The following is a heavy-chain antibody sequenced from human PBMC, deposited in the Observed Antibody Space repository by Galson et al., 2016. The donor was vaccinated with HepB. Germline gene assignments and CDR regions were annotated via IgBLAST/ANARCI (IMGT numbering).Heavy chain of an antibody. CDR3: ARDPPRWGDYHSSGSFDH. CDR2: ISSGGRT. Sequence: SLRLSCAASGFIVSGNDMSWVRQAPGKGLEWVSLISSGGRTHYADPGKGRFTISRDNSKNTMYIQLNSLRAEDTAVYYCARDPPRWGDYHSSGSFDHWGQGTLVTVSS. D-gene: IGHD3-22*01. J-gene: IGHJ4*02. V-gene: IGHV3-66*01. CDR1: GFIVSGND.